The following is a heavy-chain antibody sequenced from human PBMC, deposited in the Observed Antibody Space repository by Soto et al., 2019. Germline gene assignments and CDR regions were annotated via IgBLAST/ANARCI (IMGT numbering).Heavy chain of an antibody. D-gene: IGHD2-2*01. CDR2: IYHSGST. CDR3: ARVPDR. V-gene: IGHV4-30-2*01. Sequence: SEALSLTSAVSGGSISRGGYSWSWIRQPPGKGLEWIGYIYHSGSTYYNPSLKSRVTISVDRSKNQFSLKLSSVTAADTAVYYCARVPDRWGQGTLVTVSS. J-gene: IGHJ5*02. CDR1: GGSISRGGYS.